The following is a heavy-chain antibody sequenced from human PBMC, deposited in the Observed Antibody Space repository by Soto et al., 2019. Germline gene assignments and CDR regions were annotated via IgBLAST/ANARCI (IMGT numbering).Heavy chain of an antibody. Sequence: EVQLLESGGGLVQPGGSVRLSCAASGFTFNSYSMSWVRQAPGKGLEWVSYISSTSNTIYYADSVKGRFTISRDNAKNSLYLHMNSLSAEDTAVYYCARDRGCSGGICYRDLGYWRQGTLVTVSS. D-gene: IGHD2-15*01. V-gene: IGHV3-48*01. CDR2: ISSTSNTI. J-gene: IGHJ4*02. CDR3: ARDRGCSGGICYRDLGY. CDR1: GFTFNSYS.